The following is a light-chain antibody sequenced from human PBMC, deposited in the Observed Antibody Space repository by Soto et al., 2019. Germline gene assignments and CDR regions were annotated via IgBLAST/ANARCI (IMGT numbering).Light chain of an antibody. V-gene: IGLV1-44*01. J-gene: IGLJ3*02. Sequence: QSVLTQPPSASGTPGQRVSISCSGSSSNIGSNAVHWYQQFPGTAHRLLIYRDNQRPSGVPDRFSGSKSGTSASLVISGLQSEDEADYYCAAWNDRPYLWVFGGGTKLTVL. CDR3: AAWNDRPYLWV. CDR2: RDN. CDR1: SSNIGSNA.